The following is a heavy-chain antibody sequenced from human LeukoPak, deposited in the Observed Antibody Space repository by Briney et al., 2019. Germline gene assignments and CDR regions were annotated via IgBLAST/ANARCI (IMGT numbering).Heavy chain of an antibody. V-gene: IGHV3-23*01. CDR2: ISGSGGST. Sequence: GGSLTLPCAASGFTFGSHAMYWFRQAPGQGRERFTGISGSGGSTFYADSVKGWFTISRDNSENTVYLQMNSLRADDTAVYYCAKTTAGYSSGRYPGWPVDYWGQGTLVTVSS. D-gene: IGHD6-19*01. CDR3: AKTTAGYSSGRYPGWPVDY. J-gene: IGHJ4*02. CDR1: GFTFGSHA.